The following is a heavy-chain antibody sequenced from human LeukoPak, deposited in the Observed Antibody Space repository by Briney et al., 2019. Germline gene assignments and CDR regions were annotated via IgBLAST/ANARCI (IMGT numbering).Heavy chain of an antibody. CDR1: GGSINSGAYY. Sequence: SQTLSLTCTVSGGSINSGAYYWTWIRQHPGKGLEWIGHIYYSGSPYYNPSLKSRVSMSVDTSKNQFSLKLSSVTAADTAVYYCARQGVAEAVAGSPRSFFDYWGQGTLVTVSS. V-gene: IGHV4-31*03. CDR2: IYYSGSP. D-gene: IGHD6-19*01. CDR3: ARQGVAEAVAGSPRSFFDY. J-gene: IGHJ4*02.